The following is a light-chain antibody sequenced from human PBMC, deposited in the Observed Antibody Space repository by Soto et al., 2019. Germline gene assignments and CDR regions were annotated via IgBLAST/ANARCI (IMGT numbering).Light chain of an antibody. CDR1: QSVNSN. CDR2: GIS. CDR3: QQHGQWPIT. J-gene: IGKJ5*01. Sequence: EIVMTQSPATLSVSPGERAPLSCRASQSVNSNYLAWYQQNPGQAPRLLIYGISKRATDIPDRFSGSGSGTEFTLTISRLQPEDFATYYCQQHGQWPITFGQGTRLEI. V-gene: IGKV3D-15*01.